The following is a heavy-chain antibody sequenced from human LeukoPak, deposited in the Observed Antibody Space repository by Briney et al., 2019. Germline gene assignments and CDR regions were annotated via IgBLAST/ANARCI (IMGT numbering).Heavy chain of an antibody. J-gene: IGHJ4*02. CDR3: ARAPGAASGIDY. CDR1: GFTFSSYG. CDR2: ISSSSSYI. Sequence: GGSLRLSCAASGFTFSSYGMHWVRQAPGKGLEWVSSISSSSSYIYYADSVKGRFTISRDNAKNSLYLQMNSLRAEDTAVYYCARAPGAASGIDYWGQGTLVTVSS. D-gene: IGHD3-10*01. V-gene: IGHV3-21*01.